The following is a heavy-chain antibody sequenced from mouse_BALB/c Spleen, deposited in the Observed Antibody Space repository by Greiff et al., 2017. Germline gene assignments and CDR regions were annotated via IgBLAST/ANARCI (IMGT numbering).Heavy chain of an antibody. CDR3: ARYYGYDGAY. CDR2: ISYSGST. Sequence: EVQLQESGPGLVKPSQSLSLTCTVTGYSITSDYAWNWIRQFPGNKLEWMGYISYSGSTSYNPSLKSRISITRDTSKNQFFLQLNSVTTEDTATYYCARYYGYDGAYWGQGTLVTVSA. V-gene: IGHV3-2*02. D-gene: IGHD2-2*01. J-gene: IGHJ3*01. CDR1: GYSITSDYA.